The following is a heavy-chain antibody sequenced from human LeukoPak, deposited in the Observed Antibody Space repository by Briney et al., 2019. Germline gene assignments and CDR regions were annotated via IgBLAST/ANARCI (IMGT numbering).Heavy chain of an antibody. CDR2: ISRSGSTI. J-gene: IGHJ4*02. D-gene: IGHD4-17*01. CDR3: AKSTVTNYFDN. CDR1: VFTFSSYE. V-gene: IGHV3-48*03. Sequence: GGSLSLSCAASVFTFSSYEMNWVRQAPGKGLEWISYISRSGSTINYADSVKGRFTISRDDAKYSLYLQMNSLRAEDTAVYYCAKSTVTNYFDNWGQGSLVTVSS.